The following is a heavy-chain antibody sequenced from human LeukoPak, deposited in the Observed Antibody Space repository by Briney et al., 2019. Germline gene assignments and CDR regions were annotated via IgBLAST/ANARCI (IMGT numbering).Heavy chain of an antibody. D-gene: IGHD3-9*01. CDR3: ARGDYDILTGYFDGNWFDP. Sequence: SETLSLTCAVSGGSISSSNLWSWVRQPPGKGLEWIGEIYHSGSTNYNPSLKSRVTISVDKSKDQFSLKLNSVTAADTAVYYCARGDYDILTGYFDGNWFDPWGQGTLVTVSS. V-gene: IGHV4-4*02. CDR2: IYHSGST. CDR1: GGSISSSNL. J-gene: IGHJ5*01.